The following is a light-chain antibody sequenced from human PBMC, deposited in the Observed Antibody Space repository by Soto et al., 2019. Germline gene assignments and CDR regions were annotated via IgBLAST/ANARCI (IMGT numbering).Light chain of an antibody. Sequence: QSVLTQSRSASASPGQSVTISCTGSSXDIGAYNYVSWYQQHPGKAPKLIIYEVNKRPSGVPDRFSGSKSGITASLTVSGLQADDEADYYCGAHAGSNTWVFGGGTK. CDR2: EVN. CDR3: GAHAGSNTWV. CDR1: SXDIGAYNY. V-gene: IGLV2-8*01. J-gene: IGLJ3*02.